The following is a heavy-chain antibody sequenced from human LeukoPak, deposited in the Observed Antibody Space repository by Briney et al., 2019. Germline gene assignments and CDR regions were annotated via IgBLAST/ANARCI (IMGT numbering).Heavy chain of an antibody. CDR3: ARDANWARDY. J-gene: IGHJ4*02. CDR2: IKQDGSEK. D-gene: IGHD7-27*01. CDR1: GFTFSSYW. Sequence: PGGSLRPSCAASGFTFSSYWMNWVRQAPGKGLEWVASIKQDGSEKSYVDFVEGRFTISRDNAKNSLYLQMNSLRAEDTAVYYCARDANWARDYWGQGTLVTVSS. V-gene: IGHV3-7*01.